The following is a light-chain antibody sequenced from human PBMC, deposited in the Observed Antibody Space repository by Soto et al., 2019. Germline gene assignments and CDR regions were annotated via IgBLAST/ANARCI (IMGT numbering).Light chain of an antibody. CDR1: SSDIRDSNY. Sequence: QSVLTQPPSASGSPGQSVTLSCSGISSDIRDSNYVSWYQQHPGKAPKLVVSEVTKRPSGVPDRFSGSRSGTTAFLTISGLQTEDEADYYCGSKAGSDKHVVFGGGTKRTVL. V-gene: IGLV2-8*01. CDR3: GSKAGSDKHVV. J-gene: IGLJ2*01. CDR2: EVT.